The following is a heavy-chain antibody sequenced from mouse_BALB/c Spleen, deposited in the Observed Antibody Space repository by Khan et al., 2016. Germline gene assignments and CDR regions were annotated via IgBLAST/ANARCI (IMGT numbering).Heavy chain of an antibody. V-gene: IGHV1-80*01. J-gene: IGHJ2*01. CDR2: IYPGDGDT. D-gene: IGHD2-1*01. CDR3: ARGGKIDY. CDR1: GYAFSSYW. Sequence: QVQLKQPGAELVRPGSSVKISCKASGYAFSSYWMNWVKQRPGQGLEWIGQIYPGDGDTNYNGKFKGKATLTADKSSSTAYMQLSSLTSEDSAVYFCARGGKIDYWGQGTTLTVSS.